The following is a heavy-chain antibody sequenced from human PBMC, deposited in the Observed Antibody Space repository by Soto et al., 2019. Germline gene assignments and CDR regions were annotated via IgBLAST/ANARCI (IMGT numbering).Heavy chain of an antibody. CDR3: ARGIRVDIVATIRAYYYYYMDF. CDR2: IYYSGST. J-gene: IGHJ6*03. D-gene: IGHD5-12*01. V-gene: IGHV4-59*12. CDR1: GGSISSYY. Sequence: SETLSLTCTVSGGSISSYYWSWIRQPPGKGLEWIGYIYYSGSTNYNPSLKSRVTISVDTSKNQFSLKLSSVTAADTAVYYCARGIRVDIVATIRAYYYYYMDFWGKGTTVTVSS.